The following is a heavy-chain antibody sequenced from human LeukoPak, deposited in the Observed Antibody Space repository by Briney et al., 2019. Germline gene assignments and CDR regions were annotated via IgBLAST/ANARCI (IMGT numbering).Heavy chain of an antibody. V-gene: IGHV3-9*01. CDR1: GFTFDDYA. Sequence: GGSLRLSCAASGFTFDDYAMHWVRQAPGKGLEWVSGISWNSGSIGYADSVKGRFTISRDNAKNSLYQQMNSLRAEDTAVYYCARDRGYSSTWYGFDYWGQGTLVTVSS. CDR3: ARDRGYSSTWYGFDY. D-gene: IGHD6-13*01. J-gene: IGHJ4*02. CDR2: ISWNSGSI.